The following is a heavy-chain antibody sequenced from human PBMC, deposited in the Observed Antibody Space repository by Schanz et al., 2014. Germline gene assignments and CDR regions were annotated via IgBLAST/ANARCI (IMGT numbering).Heavy chain of an antibody. CDR2: IIPVLAIA. D-gene: IGHD6-6*01. CDR1: GGTFSSFG. V-gene: IGHV1-69*04. J-gene: IGHJ4*02. Sequence: VQLEQSGAEVKKPGSSVKVSCKASGGTFSSFGINWVRQAPGQGLEWMGRIIPVLAIANYAQKFQGRVTNTADKSTSTAYMDLSSLRSDDTAVYYCARDQSPYTNSSDVRYFDYWGQGSLVTVSS. CDR3: ARDQSPYTNSSDVRYFDY.